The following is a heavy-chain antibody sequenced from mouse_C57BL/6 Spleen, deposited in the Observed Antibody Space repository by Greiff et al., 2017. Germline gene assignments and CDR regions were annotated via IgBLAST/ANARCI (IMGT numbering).Heavy chain of an antibody. CDR2: INPSSGYT. V-gene: IGHV1-4*01. D-gene: IGHD2-4*01. CDR3: ARYYDYDLYAMDY. Sequence: VQLQESGAELARPGASVKMSCKASGYTFTSYTMHWVKQRPGQGLEWIGYINPSSGYTKYNQKFKDKATLTADKSSSTAYMQLSSLTSADSAVYYCARYYDYDLYAMDYWGQGTSVTVSS. J-gene: IGHJ4*01. CDR1: GYTFTSYT.